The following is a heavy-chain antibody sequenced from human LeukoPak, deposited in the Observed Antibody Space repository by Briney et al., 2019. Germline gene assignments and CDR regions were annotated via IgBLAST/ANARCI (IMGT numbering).Heavy chain of an antibody. Sequence: SETLSLTCTVSGGSIGSYYWSWIRQPPGEGLECGGYIYHSGTTNYNPSLKSRVTISVDASKNQFSLKLSSVTAADTAIYYCARQRDYADYLDAFDVWGQGTMVTVSS. D-gene: IGHD4-17*01. CDR1: GGSIGSYY. CDR2: IYHSGTT. J-gene: IGHJ3*01. CDR3: ARQRDYADYLDAFDV. V-gene: IGHV4-59*08.